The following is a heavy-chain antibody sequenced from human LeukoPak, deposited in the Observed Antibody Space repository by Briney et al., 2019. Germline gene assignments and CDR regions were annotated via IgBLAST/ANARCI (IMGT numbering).Heavy chain of an antibody. D-gene: IGHD2-15*01. CDR3: ARERIGYGFDY. V-gene: IGHV3-13*01. CDR1: GFTFSSYD. J-gene: IGHJ4*02. Sequence: GGSLRLSCAASGFTFSSYDMHWVRQATGKGLEWVSAIGTAGDTYYPGSMKGRFTISRENAKNSLYLQMNSLRAGDTAVYYCARERIGYGFDYWGQGTLVTVSS. CDR2: IGTAGDT.